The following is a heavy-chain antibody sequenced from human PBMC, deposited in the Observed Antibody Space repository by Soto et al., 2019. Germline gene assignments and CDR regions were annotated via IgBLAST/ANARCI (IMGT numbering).Heavy chain of an antibody. V-gene: IGHV4-31*03. CDR2: IYYSGST. J-gene: IGHJ3*02. CDR3: ASYKTGDAFDI. Sequence: QVQLQESGPGMVKPSQTLSLTCTVSGGSISSGGYYWSWIRQHPGKGLEWIGYIYYSGSTYYNPSLKRRVTTAVETSKKQSSLQLSSVTAADKAVYYCASYKTGDAFDIWGQGTMVTVSS. CDR1: GGSISSGGYY. D-gene: IGHD1-1*01.